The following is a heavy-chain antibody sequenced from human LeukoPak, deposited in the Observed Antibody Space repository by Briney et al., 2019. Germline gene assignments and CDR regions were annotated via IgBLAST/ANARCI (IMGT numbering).Heavy chain of an antibody. J-gene: IGHJ3*02. D-gene: IGHD1-20*01. Sequence: SETLSLTCTVSGGSISSHYWSWIRQPPGKGLEWIGYIYYSGSTNYNPSLKSRVTISVDTSKNQFSLKLSSVTAADTAVYYCARDTGITGTTGAFDIWGQGTMVTVSS. CDR3: ARDTGITGTTGAFDI. V-gene: IGHV4-59*11. CDR2: IYYSGST. CDR1: GGSISSHY.